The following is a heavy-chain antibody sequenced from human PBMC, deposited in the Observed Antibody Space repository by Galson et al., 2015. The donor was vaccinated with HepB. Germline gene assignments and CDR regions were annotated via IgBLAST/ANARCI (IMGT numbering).Heavy chain of an antibody. CDR1: GFTFSSYA. CDR3: ARGGISTTDEDAFDI. CDR2: ISYDGSNK. V-gene: IGHV3-30*04. J-gene: IGHJ3*02. Sequence: SLRLSCAASGFTFSSYAMHWVRQAPGKGLEWVAVISYDGSNKYYADSVKGRFTISRDNSKNTLYLQMNSLRAEDTAVYYCARGGISTTDEDAFDIWGQGTMVTVSS. D-gene: IGHD4-17*01.